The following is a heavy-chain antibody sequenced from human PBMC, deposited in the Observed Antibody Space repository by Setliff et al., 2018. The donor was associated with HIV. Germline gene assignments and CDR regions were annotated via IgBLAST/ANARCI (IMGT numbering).Heavy chain of an antibody. Sequence: SETLSLTCAVSGGSISSSNWWSWVRQPPGKGLEWIGEIYHSGSINYNPSLKSRVTISVDKSKNQFSLELSSVTAADTAVYYCARGRLKVTMPHAFDIWGQGTMVTVSS. V-gene: IGHV4-4*02. D-gene: IGHD3-10*01. J-gene: IGHJ3*02. CDR1: GGSISSSNW. CDR2: IYHSGSI. CDR3: ARGRLKVTMPHAFDI.